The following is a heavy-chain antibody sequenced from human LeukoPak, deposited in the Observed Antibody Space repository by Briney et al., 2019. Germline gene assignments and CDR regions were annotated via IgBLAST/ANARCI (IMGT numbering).Heavy chain of an antibody. D-gene: IGHD5-12*01. CDR1: GFTLSSNY. CDR3: AKGSSGYDYYFDY. V-gene: IGHV3-66*01. Sequence: GGSLRLSRAASGFTLSSNYMSWVPQAPGKGLERGLVIYSGGSTYYADSVKGRFTISRDNSKNTLYLQMNSLRAEDTAVYYCAKGSSGYDYYFDYWGQGTLVTVSS. J-gene: IGHJ4*02. CDR2: IYSGGST.